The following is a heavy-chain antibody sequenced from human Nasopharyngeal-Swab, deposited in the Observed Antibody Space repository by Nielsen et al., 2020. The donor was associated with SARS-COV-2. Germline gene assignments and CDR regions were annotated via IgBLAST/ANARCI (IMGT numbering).Heavy chain of an antibody. D-gene: IGHD2-21*02. CDR3: AREGAYCGGDCYSGFDY. CDR2: IWYDGSNK. V-gene: IGHV3-33*08. J-gene: IGHJ4*02. Sequence: GGSLRLSCVTSGFTFNMYSMHWVRQAPGKGLEWVAVIWYDGSNKYYADSVKGRFTIPRDNSKNTLYLQMNSLRAEDTAVYYCAREGAYCGGDCYSGFDYWGQGTLVTVSS. CDR1: GFTFNMYS.